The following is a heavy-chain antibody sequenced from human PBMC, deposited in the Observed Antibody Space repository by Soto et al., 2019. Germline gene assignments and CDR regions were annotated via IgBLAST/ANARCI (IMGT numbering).Heavy chain of an antibody. V-gene: IGHV3-30-3*01. Sequence: GGSMRLSCAASGFTFSTHAMHWVRQAPGKGLECVAIVSFDGSNKYYADSVKGRFTISRDNSKNTLYLQMSGLTPEDTAFYYCARDQTGITTAGGGRIDRWGQGTLVTVSS. CDR3: ARDQTGITTAGGGRIDR. D-gene: IGHD6-13*01. CDR1: GFTFSTHA. J-gene: IGHJ5*02. CDR2: VSFDGSNK.